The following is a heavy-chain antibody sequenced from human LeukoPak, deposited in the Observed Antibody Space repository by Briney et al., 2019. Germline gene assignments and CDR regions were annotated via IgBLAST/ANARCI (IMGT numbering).Heavy chain of an antibody. CDR3: ATLRGRGYYYYYGMDV. CDR2: INHSGST. D-gene: IGHD2-15*01. CDR1: GVSFSGYY. J-gene: IGHJ6*02. V-gene: IGHV4-34*01. Sequence: SETLSLTCAVYGVSFSGYYWSWLRQPPGKGLEWIGEINHSGSTNYNPSLKSRVTISVDTSKNQFSLKLSSVTAADTAVYYCATLRGRGYYYYYGMDVWGQGTTVTVSS.